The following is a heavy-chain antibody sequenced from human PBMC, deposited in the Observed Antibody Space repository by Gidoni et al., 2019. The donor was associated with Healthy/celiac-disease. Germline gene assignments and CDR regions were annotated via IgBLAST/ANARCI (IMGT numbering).Heavy chain of an antibody. J-gene: IGHJ3*02. V-gene: IGHV3-30-3*01. Sequence: QVQLVESGGGVVQPGRSLRLSCAASGFTFSSYAMHWVRQAPGKGLEWVAVISYDGSNKYYADSVKGRFTISRDNSKNTLYLQMNSLRAEDTAVYYCARVPRTVLEGLWVDIWGQGTMVTVSS. D-gene: IGHD2-21*01. CDR1: GFTFSSYA. CDR3: ARVPRTVLEGLWVDI. CDR2: ISYDGSNK.